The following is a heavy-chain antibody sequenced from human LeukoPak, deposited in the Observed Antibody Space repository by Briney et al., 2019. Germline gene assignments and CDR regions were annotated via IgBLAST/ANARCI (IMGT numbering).Heavy chain of an antibody. CDR3: ARGVERIFGVVNWFDP. CDR1: GGSIGSDDYY. CDR2: IYYSGST. D-gene: IGHD3-3*01. Sequence: KPSETLSLTCTVSGGSIGSDDYYWSWIRQPPGKGLEWIGCIYYSGSTYYNPSLKSRVTISVDTSKNQFSLELNSVTAADTAVYYCARGVERIFGVVNWFDPWGQGTPVTVSS. V-gene: IGHV4-30-4*01. J-gene: IGHJ5*02.